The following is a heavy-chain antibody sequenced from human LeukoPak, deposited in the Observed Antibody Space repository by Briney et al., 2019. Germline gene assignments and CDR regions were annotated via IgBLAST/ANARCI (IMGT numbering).Heavy chain of an antibody. D-gene: IGHD2-2*01. CDR1: GGSFSGYY. CDR2: INHSGST. CDR3: ARQGGIYCSSTSCFYYYYYYYMDV. V-gene: IGHV4-34*01. J-gene: IGHJ6*03. Sequence: PSETLSLTCAVYGGSFSGYYWSWIRQPPGKGLEWIGEINHSGSTNYNPSLKSRVTISVDTSKNQFSLKLGSVTAADTAVYYCARQGGIYCSSTSCFYYYYYYYMDVWGKGTTVTVSS.